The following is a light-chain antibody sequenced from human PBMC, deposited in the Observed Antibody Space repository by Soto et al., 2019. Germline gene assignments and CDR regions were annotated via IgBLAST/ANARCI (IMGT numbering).Light chain of an antibody. V-gene: IGKV3-15*01. J-gene: IGKJ4*01. CDR1: QSVSSN. Sequence: EIVMTQSPATLSVPPGERATLSCRASQSVSSNLAWYQQKPGQAPRLLIYGASTRATGIPARFSGSGSGTEFTLTISSLQSEDFAVYYCQSVTFGGGTKVDIK. CDR3: QSVT. CDR2: GAS.